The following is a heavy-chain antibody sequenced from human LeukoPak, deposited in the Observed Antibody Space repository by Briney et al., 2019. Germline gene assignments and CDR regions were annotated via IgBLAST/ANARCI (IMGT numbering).Heavy chain of an antibody. CDR3: AREQTTVTTVWYFDL. D-gene: IGHD4-17*01. CDR2: ISSSGSTI. Sequence: PGGSLRLSCAASGFTFSSYEMNWVRQAPGKGLEWVSYISSSGSTIYYAGSVKGRFTISRDNAKNSLYLQMNSLRAEDTAVYYCAREQTTVTTVWYFDLWGRGTLVTVSS. J-gene: IGHJ2*01. V-gene: IGHV3-48*03. CDR1: GFTFSSYE.